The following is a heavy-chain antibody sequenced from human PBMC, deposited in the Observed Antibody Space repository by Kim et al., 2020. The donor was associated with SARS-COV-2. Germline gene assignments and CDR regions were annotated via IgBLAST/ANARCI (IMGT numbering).Heavy chain of an antibody. Sequence: SETLSLTCTVSGGSVSSGSYYWSWIRQPPGKGLEWIGYIYYSGSTNYNPSLKSRVTISVDTSKNQFSLKLSSVTAADTAVYYCAREKLVVVVAASPAAKYYYYGMDVWGQGTTVTVSS. V-gene: IGHV4-61*01. CDR2: IYYSGST. D-gene: IGHD2-15*01. CDR1: GGSVSSGSYY. CDR3: AREKLVVVVAASPAAKYYYYGMDV. J-gene: IGHJ6*02.